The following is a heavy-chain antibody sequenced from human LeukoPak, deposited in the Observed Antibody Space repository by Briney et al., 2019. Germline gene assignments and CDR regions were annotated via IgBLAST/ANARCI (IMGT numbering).Heavy chain of an antibody. J-gene: IGHJ4*02. CDR1: GYTLTELS. CDR3: ARLLECSGGSCYTFDY. Sequence: ASVKVSCKVSGYTLTELSMHWVRQAPGQGLEWMGWMNPNSGNTGYAQKFQGRVTMTRNTSISTAYMELSSLRSEDTAVYYCARLLECSGGSCYTFDYWGQGTLVTVSS. V-gene: IGHV1-8*01. CDR2: MNPNSGNT. D-gene: IGHD2-15*01.